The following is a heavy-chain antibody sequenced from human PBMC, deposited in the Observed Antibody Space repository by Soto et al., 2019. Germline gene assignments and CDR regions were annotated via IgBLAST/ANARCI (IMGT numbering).Heavy chain of an antibody. CDR1: GFTFSSYA. CDR3: AKAHHDYGDKKSPFDY. D-gene: IGHD4-17*01. V-gene: IGHV3-23*01. J-gene: IGHJ4*02. CDR2: ISGSGGST. Sequence: EVQLLESGGGLVQPGGSLRLSCAASGFTFSSYAMSWVRQAPGKGLEWVSAISGSGGSTYYADSVKGRFTISRDNSKNTLYLQMNGLRAEDTAVYYCAKAHHDYGDKKSPFDYWGQGTLVTVSS.